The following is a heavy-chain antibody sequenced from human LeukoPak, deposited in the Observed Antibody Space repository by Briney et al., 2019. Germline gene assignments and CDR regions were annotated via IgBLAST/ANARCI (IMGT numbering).Heavy chain of an antibody. CDR2: IYYSGSS. D-gene: IGHD6-13*01. J-gene: IGHJ4*02. CDR3: ARHVSGSSWFDY. V-gene: IGHV4-39*01. CDR1: GGSISSSGYY. Sequence: SETLSLTCAVSGGSISSSGYYWGWMRPPPGKELEWIVSIYYSGSSYYNPSLKSRVTISVDTPKNQFSLKVTSVTAADTAVYYCARHVSGSSWFDYWGQGTLVTVSS.